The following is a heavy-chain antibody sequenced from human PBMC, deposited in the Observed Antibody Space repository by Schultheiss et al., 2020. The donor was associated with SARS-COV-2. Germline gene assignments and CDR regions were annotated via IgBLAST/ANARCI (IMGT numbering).Heavy chain of an antibody. CDR1: GYTFTSYG. Sequence: ASVKVSCKASGYTFTSYGISWVRQAPGQGLEWMGWISAYNGNTNYAQKLQGRVTMTTDTSTSTAYMELRSLRSDDTAVYYCARDLYYDSSLSYYFDYWGQGTLVTVSS. J-gene: IGHJ4*02. CDR3: ARDLYYDSSLSYYFDY. CDR2: ISAYNGNT. V-gene: IGHV1-18*01. D-gene: IGHD3-22*01.